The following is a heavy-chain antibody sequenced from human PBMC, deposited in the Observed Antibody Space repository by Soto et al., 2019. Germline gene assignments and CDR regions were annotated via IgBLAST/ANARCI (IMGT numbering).Heavy chain of an antibody. CDR2: IIPIFGTA. Sequence: SVKVSCKASGGTFSSYAISWVRQAPGQGLEWMGGIIPIFGTANYAQKFQGRVTITADESTSTAYMELSSLRSEDTAVYYCARGREYYYYYGMDGWGQGTTVTVSS. CDR1: GGTFSSYA. CDR3: ARGREYYYYYGMDG. V-gene: IGHV1-69*13. J-gene: IGHJ6*02.